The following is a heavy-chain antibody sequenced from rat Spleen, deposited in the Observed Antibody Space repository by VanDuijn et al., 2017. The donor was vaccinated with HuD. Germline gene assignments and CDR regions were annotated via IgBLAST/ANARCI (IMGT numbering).Heavy chain of an antibody. CDR3: VRGYYFDC. Sequence: EVHLVESGGGLVQPGRSLKLSCVASGFTFNNYDMAWVRQAPTKGLEWVTSISPSGGSTYYRDSVKGRFTISRDNAKITLYLQMDSLRSEDTATYYCVRGYYFDCWGQGVMVTVSS. CDR1: GFTFNNYD. CDR2: ISPSGGST. V-gene: IGHV5-25*01. J-gene: IGHJ2*01.